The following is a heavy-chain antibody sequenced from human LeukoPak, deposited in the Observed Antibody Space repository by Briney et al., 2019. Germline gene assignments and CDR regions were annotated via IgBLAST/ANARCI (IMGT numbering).Heavy chain of an antibody. J-gene: IGHJ4*02. CDR2: FSAGGNRT. D-gene: IGHD3-10*01. V-gene: IGHV3-23*01. CDR3: AKVLSKIYIYGPFDY. Sequence: GGSLRLSCAASGFTFRDYAMTWVRQAPGKGPEWVSTFSAGGNRTYYADSVKGRCIITRDNSKNTLYLQMNSLRAEDTAVYYCAKVLSKIYIYGPFDYWGQGSLVTVSS. CDR1: GFTFRDYA.